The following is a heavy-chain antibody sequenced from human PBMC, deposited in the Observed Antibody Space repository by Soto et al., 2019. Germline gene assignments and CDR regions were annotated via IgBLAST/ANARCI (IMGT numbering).Heavy chain of an antibody. CDR2: ISAYNGNT. Sequence: QVQLVQSGAEVKKPGASVKVTCKAYGYTFTGSGISWVRLARGRGLEWKGWISAYNGNTNYAQKLQGRVTMTTDTSTSTAYMELRSLRSDDTAVYYCATYPDKRYSSSWSLDYWGQGTLVTVSS. J-gene: IGHJ4*02. V-gene: IGHV1-18*01. D-gene: IGHD6-13*01. CDR1: GYTFTGSG. CDR3: ATYPDKRYSSSWSLDY.